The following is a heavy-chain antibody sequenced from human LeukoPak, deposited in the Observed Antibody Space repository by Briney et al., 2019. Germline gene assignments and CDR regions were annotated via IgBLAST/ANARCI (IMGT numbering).Heavy chain of an antibody. D-gene: IGHD3-22*01. CDR3: AKVDYYYDSNGYFFDY. CDR2: IRYDGSNK. V-gene: IGHV3-30*02. CDR1: GFTFSSYG. J-gene: IGHJ4*02. Sequence: GGSLRLSCAASGFTFSSYGMHWVRQAPGKRLEWAAFIRYDGSNKYYADSVKGRFTISRDNSKNTLYLQMNSLRAEDTAVYYCAKVDYYYDSNGYFFDYWGQGTLVTVSS.